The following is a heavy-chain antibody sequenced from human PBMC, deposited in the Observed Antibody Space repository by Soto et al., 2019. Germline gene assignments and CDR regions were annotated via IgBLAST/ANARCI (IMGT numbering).Heavy chain of an antibody. V-gene: IGHV4-4*02. D-gene: IGHD1-1*01. CDR1: GGSISETYW. Sequence: QVQLQESGPGLVEPSETLSLTCAVSGGSISETYWWSWVRQPPGKGLQWIGETSYRGTAHYNPSLRSRVTMSMDTSSHDISLALISVTAAGAASYYCGRHVGVPGTRGFDYWGQGTRVTVSS. CDR3: GRHVGVPGTRGFDY. J-gene: IGHJ4*02. CDR2: TSYRGTA.